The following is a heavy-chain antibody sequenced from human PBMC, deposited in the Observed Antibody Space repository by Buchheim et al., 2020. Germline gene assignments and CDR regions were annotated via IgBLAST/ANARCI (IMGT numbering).Heavy chain of an antibody. V-gene: IGHV1-3*01. CDR2: INAAKDNT. Sequence: QVQLVQSGAEVKKPGASVKVPCRADGYTLTDYAMHWLSQAPGQRLEWMGWINAAKDNTRYSQKFQARLAITRDTSANKAYMELSSLRSEDTAVYFCARARGYYNGWYFDLWGQGTL. CDR3: ARARGYYNGWYFDL. J-gene: IGHJ4*02. CDR1: GYTLTDYA. D-gene: IGHD3-10*01.